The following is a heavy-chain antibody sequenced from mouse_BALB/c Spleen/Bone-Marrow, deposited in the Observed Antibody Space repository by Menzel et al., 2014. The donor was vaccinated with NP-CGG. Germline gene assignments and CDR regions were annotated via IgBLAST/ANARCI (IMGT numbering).Heavy chain of an antibody. Sequence: VQLQQSGPELVKPGASVKVSCKASGYAFTSYNMYWVKQSHGKSLEGIGYMDPYNGGTSNTPKFKGKATLTVDKSSSTAYMHLNSLTSEDSAVYYCAREEYGRGFAYWGQGTLVTVSA. CDR1: GYAFTSYN. CDR2: MDPYNGGT. J-gene: IGHJ3*01. D-gene: IGHD2-10*02. CDR3: AREEYGRGFAY. V-gene: IGHV1S135*01.